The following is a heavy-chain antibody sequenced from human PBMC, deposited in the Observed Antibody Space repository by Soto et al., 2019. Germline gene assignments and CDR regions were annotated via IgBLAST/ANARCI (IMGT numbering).Heavy chain of an antibody. CDR1: GGSITSSSHF. Sequence: SETLSLTCSASGGSITSSSHFWGWVRQPPGKGLEWIGTIYFTGNTYYTPSLKSRLTMSIDTSKNEFSLRLNSVTAADTAVYYCAGQTFTIAAAGYGRSNWFDPWGPGTLVTVSS. CDR2: IYFTGNT. V-gene: IGHV4-39*01. CDR3: AGQTFTIAAAGYGRSNWFDP. D-gene: IGHD6-25*01. J-gene: IGHJ5*02.